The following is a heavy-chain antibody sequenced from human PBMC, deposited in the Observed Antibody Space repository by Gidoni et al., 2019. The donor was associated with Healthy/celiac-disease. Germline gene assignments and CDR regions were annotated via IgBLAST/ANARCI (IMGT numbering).Heavy chain of an antibody. J-gene: IGHJ4*02. D-gene: IGHD4-17*01. Sequence: EVQLVESGGGLVQPGRSLRLSCTASGFTFGDYAMSWVRQAPGKGLEWVGFIRSKAYGGTTEYAASVKGRFTISRDDSKSIAYLQMNSLKTEDTAVYYCTSATVVIGGEKYWGQGTLVTVSS. CDR3: TSATVVIGGEKY. CDR2: IRSKAYGGTT. V-gene: IGHV3-49*04. CDR1: GFTFGDYA.